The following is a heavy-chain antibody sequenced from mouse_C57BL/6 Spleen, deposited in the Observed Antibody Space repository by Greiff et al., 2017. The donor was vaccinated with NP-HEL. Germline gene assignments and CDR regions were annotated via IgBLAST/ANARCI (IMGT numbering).Heavy chain of an antibody. CDR2: IRSKSNNYAT. CDR1: GFSFNTYA. D-gene: IGHD4-1*01. CDR3: VRHDGDWDGAMDY. V-gene: IGHV10-1*01. Sequence: EVQLVESGGGLVQPKGSLKLSCAASGFSFNTYAMNWVRQAPGKGLEWVARIRSKSNNYATYYADSVKDRFTISRDDSESMLYLQMNNLKTEDTAMYYCVRHDGDWDGAMDYWGQGTSVTVSS. J-gene: IGHJ4*01.